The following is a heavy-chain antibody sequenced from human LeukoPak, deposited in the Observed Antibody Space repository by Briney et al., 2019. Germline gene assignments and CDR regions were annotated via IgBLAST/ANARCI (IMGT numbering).Heavy chain of an antibody. D-gene: IGHD3-3*01. CDR2: MNPNSGNT. V-gene: IGHV1-8*01. J-gene: IGHJ5*02. CDR3: ARGQSPFWSGYYWPTDP. Sequence: ASVKASCKASGYTFTSYDINWVRQATGQGLEWMGWMNPNSGNTGYAQKFQGRVTMTRNTSISTAYMELSSLRSEDTAVYYCARGQSPFWSGYYWPTDPWGQGTLVTVSS. CDR1: GYTFTSYD.